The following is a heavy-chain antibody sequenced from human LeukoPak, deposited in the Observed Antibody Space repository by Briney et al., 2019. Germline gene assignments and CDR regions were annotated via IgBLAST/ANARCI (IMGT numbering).Heavy chain of an antibody. V-gene: IGHV4-59*04. D-gene: IGHD2-2*01. CDR2: LSYSGDT. CDR3: ARYHYSDAKWFDP. CDR1: GGSISSYY. J-gene: IGHJ5*02. Sequence: PSETLSLTCTVSGGSISSYYWSWIRQPPGKGLEWIGTLSYSGDTYYNPSLTGRVTISVVTSKNQFSLKLSSVTAADTAVYYWARYHYSDAKWFDPWGQGTLVTVSS.